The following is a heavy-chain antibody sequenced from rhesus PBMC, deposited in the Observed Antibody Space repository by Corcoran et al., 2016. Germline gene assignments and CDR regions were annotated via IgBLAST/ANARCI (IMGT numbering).Heavy chain of an antibody. Sequence: QVKLQQWGEGLVKPSETLSLTCAVYGGSISGFYYWTWFRHPPAKGVEWIGYIYGQSASTNYNPTLKNRVTMSKDTAKNQFSLKLSSVTAADTAVYYCTRDPLTTRIIDYWGQGVLVTVSS. CDR2: IYGQSAST. D-gene: IGHD3-9*01. CDR1: GGSISGFYY. V-gene: IGHV4-73*01. J-gene: IGHJ4*01. CDR3: TRDPLTTRIIDY.